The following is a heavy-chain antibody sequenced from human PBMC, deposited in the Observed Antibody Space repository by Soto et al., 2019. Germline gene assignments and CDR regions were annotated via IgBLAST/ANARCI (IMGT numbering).Heavy chain of an antibody. V-gene: IGHV1-69*04. D-gene: IGHD6-19*01. CDR3: ARDLSQAIAVAANWFDP. CDR2: IIPILGIA. CDR1: GGTFSSYT. Sequence: SVKVSCKASGGTFSSYTISWVRQAPGQGLEWMGRIIPILGIANYAQKFQGRVTITADKSTSTAYMELSSLRSEDTAVYYCARDLSQAIAVAANWFDPWGQGTLVTVSS. J-gene: IGHJ5*02.